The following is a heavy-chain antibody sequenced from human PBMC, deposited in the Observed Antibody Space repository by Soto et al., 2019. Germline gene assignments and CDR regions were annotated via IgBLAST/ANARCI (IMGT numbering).Heavy chain of an antibody. J-gene: IGHJ6*02. CDR2: ISGSGGST. V-gene: IGHV3-23*01. D-gene: IGHD3-10*01. CDR3: AKDWGYYGSGSYPPHSPYNYYYGMDV. CDR1: GFTFSSYA. Sequence: GGSLRLSCAASGFTFSSYAMSWVRQAPGKGLEWVSAISGSGGSTYYADSVKGRFTISRDNSKNTLYLQMNSLRAEDTAVYYCAKDWGYYGSGSYPPHSPYNYYYGMDVWGQGTTVTVSS.